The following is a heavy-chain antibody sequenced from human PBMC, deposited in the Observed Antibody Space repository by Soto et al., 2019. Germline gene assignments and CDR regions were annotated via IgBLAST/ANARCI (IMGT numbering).Heavy chain of an antibody. D-gene: IGHD3-3*01. CDR2: IKQDGSEK. J-gene: IGHJ5*02. CDR3: ARDQGYDFLSGYSLDNWFDP. V-gene: IGHV3-7*01. Sequence: GGSLRLSCAASGFTFSSYWMSWVRQAPGKGLEWVANIKQDGSEKYYVDSVKGRFTISRDNAKNSLYLQMNSLRAEDTAVYYCARDQGYDFLSGYSLDNWFDPWGQGTLVTGSS. CDR1: GFTFSSYW.